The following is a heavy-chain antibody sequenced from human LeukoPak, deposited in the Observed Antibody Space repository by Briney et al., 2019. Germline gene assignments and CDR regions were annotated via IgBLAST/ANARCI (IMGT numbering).Heavy chain of an antibody. V-gene: IGHV4-4*07. CDR2: IYTSGST. D-gene: IGHD4-23*01. J-gene: IGHJ5*02. CDR1: GGSISSYY. Sequence: PSETLSLTCTVSGGSISSYYWSWIRQPAGKGLEWIGRIYTSGSTNYNPSLKSRVTMSVDTSKNQFSLKLSSVTAADTAVYYCARPLDYGGNSNWFDPWGQGTLVTVSS. CDR3: ARPLDYGGNSNWFDP.